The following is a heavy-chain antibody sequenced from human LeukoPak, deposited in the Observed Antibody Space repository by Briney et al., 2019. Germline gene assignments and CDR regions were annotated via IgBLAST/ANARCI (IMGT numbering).Heavy chain of an antibody. D-gene: IGHD3-10*01. Sequence: GGSLRLSCAASGFTFSSYAMNWVRQAPEKGLEWVSAISNGVGNTFYADSVRGRFTISRDNAKNSLYLQMNSLRAEDTAVYYCARDGVSIIALLDYWGQGTLVTVSS. CDR3: ARDGVSIIALLDY. CDR1: GFTFSSYA. CDR2: ISNGVGNT. J-gene: IGHJ4*02. V-gene: IGHV3-23*01.